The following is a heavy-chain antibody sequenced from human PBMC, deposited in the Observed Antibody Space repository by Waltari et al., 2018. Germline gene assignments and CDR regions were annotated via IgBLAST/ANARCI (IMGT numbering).Heavy chain of an antibody. V-gene: IGHV4-4*02. J-gene: IGHJ4*02. Sequence: QLQLQESGPGLVKPSGTLSLTCAVSGDSMPTSACWSWVRQSTGKGLEWIGQVRGDGRTNYNPSVASRVTISLDTSTNQYSLRVTSATAADTAVYYCARDRGRGLYLDSWGQGILVTVSS. D-gene: IGHD2-15*01. CDR1: GDSMPTSAC. CDR3: ARDRGRGLYLDS. CDR2: VRGDGRT.